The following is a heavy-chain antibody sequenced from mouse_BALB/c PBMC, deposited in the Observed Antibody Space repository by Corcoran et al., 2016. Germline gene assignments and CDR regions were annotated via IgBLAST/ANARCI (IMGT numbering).Heavy chain of an antibody. CDR1: GFNIKDTY. J-gene: IGHJ4*01. CDR3: ARLQKGYYAMDY. CDR2: IDPANGNT. V-gene: IGHV14-3*02. Sequence: EVQLQQSGAELVKPGASVKLSCTASGFNIKDTYMPWVKQRPEQGLEWIGRIDPANGNTKYDPKFQGKATITADTSSNTAYLQLSSLTSEDTAVYYCARLQKGYYAMDYWGQGTSVTVSS.